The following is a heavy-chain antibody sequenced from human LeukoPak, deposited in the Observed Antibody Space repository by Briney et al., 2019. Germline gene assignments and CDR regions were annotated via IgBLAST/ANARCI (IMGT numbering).Heavy chain of an antibody. V-gene: IGHV3-23*01. CDR1: GFTFSNYA. Sequence: GGSLRLSCAASGFTFSNYAMSWVRQAPGKGLEWVSGISAGGGSTYYADSVKGRFTISRDNAKNSLYLQMNSLRAEDTAVYYCARGDCSGGSCYLSLTTIDYWGQGTLVTVSS. J-gene: IGHJ4*02. D-gene: IGHD2-15*01. CDR2: ISAGGGST. CDR3: ARGDCSGGSCYLSLTTIDY.